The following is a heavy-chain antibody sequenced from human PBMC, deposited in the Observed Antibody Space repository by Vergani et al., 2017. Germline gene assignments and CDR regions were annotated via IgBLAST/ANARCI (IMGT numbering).Heavy chain of an antibody. CDR3: ARAYGYCSSTSCYEGKNWFDP. V-gene: IGHV1-69*09. D-gene: IGHD2-2*01. Sequence: QVQVVQSGAEVKKPGSSVKVSCKASGGTFSSYTISWVRQAPGQGLEWMGRIIPILGIANYAQKFQGRVTITADKSTSTAYMELSSLRSEDTAVYYCARAYGYCSSTSCYEGKNWFDPWGQGTLVTVSS. J-gene: IGHJ5*02. CDR2: IIPILGIA. CDR1: GGTFSSYT.